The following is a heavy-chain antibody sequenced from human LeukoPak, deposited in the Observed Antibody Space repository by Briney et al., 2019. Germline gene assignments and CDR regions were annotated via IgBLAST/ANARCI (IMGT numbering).Heavy chain of an antibody. Sequence: ASVKVSCKAPGYTFTSYGIRWVRQAPGQGLEWMGWISAYNGNTNYAQKLQGRVTMTTDTSTSTAYMELRSLRSDDTAVYYCARSLGYCSSTSCPSYYYGMDVWGQGTTVTVSS. CDR3: ARSLGYCSSTSCPSYYYGMDV. V-gene: IGHV1-18*01. CDR2: ISAYNGNT. J-gene: IGHJ6*02. D-gene: IGHD2-2*01. CDR1: GYTFTSYG.